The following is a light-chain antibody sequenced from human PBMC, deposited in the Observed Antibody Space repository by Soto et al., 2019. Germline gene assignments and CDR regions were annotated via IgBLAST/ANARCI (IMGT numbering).Light chain of an antibody. Sequence: DIRITQSPSSLSSSVLDSFTITCRASRDINNFLNWYQQKPGKIPNLLIYAASTLQAGVPSRFSGSGSGTDFTLTISSLQPEDVAAYYCQKYNSAPLTFGGGTKVDIK. CDR3: QKYNSAPLT. V-gene: IGKV1-27*01. J-gene: IGKJ4*01. CDR1: RDINNF. CDR2: AAS.